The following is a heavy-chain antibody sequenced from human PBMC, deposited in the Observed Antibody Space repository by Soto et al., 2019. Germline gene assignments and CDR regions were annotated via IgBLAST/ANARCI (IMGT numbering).Heavy chain of an antibody. J-gene: IGHJ4*02. CDR1: GFSLSTSGVG. CDR2: IYWDDDK. CDR3: AHTTKITFGGQTYYFDY. V-gene: IGHV2-5*02. Sequence: QITLKESGPTLVKPTQTLTLTCTFSGFSLSTSGVGVGWIRQPPGKALEWLALIYWDDDKRYSPSLKGRLTITKDTSKNQVVLTMTNMDPVDTATYYCAHTTKITFGGQTYYFDYWGQGTLVTVSS. D-gene: IGHD3-16*01.